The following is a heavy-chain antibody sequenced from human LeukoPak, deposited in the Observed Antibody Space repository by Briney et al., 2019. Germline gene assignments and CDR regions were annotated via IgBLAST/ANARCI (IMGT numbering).Heavy chain of an antibody. V-gene: IGHV3-74*01. J-gene: IGHJ4*02. Sequence: GGSLRLSCAASGFIFRNYWMHWVRQAPGKALVWVARINPNGITTTYTDSVKGRFTISRDNAKNTLYLQMNSLRVEDTAVYYCARDFAGDRDYWGQGTLVTVSS. CDR2: INPNGITT. CDR3: ARDFAGDRDY. D-gene: IGHD4-17*01. CDR1: GFIFRNYW.